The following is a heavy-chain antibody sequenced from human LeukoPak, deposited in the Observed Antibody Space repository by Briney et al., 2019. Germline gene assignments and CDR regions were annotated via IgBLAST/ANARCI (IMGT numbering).Heavy chain of an antibody. J-gene: IGHJ4*02. Sequence: PSETLSLTCAVYGGSFSGYYWSWIRQPPGKGLEWIGEINHSGSTNYNPSLKSRVTISVDTSKNQFSLKLSSVTAADTAVYYCARGQGEDYDFWSAPFDYWGQGTLVTVSS. CDR1: GGSFSGYY. D-gene: IGHD3-3*01. V-gene: IGHV4-34*01. CDR3: ARGQGEDYDFWSAPFDY. CDR2: INHSGST.